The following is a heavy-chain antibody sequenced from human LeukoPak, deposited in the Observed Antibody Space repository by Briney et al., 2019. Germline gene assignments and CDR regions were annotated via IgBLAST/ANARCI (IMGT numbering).Heavy chain of an antibody. CDR2: INPNSGGT. D-gene: IGHD3-10*01. CDR3: ARDNYGSGSYYPNPFDY. CDR1: GYTFTGYY. Sequence: GASVKVSCKASGYTFTGYYMHWVRQAPGQGLEWMGWINPNSGGTNYAQKFQGGVTMTRDTSISTAYMELSRLRSDDTAVYYCARDNYGSGSYYPNPFDYWGQGTLVTVSS. V-gene: IGHV1-2*02. J-gene: IGHJ4*02.